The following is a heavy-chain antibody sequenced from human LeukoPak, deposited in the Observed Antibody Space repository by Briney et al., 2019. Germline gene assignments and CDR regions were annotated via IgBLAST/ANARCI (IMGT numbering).Heavy chain of an antibody. CDR1: GFTFSNSG. CDR3: ASDGRRGGSHSNHFDY. D-gene: IGHD3-10*01. V-gene: IGHV3-30*02. J-gene: IGHJ4*02. Sequence: GGSLRLSCAASGFTFSNSGMHWVRQAPGKGREWVAFIRYDGSKTYYAESVRGRFTISRDNSKNTIFLQMSSLRLEDTALYYCASDGRRGGSHSNHFDYWGQGTLVTVSS. CDR2: IRYDGSKT.